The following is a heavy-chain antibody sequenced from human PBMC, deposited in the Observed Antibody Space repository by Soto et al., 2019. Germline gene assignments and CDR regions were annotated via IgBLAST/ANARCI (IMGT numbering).Heavy chain of an antibody. V-gene: IGHV3-23*01. Sequence: EVQLLESGGGLVQPGGSLRLSCAASGFPFSSYAMSWVRQAPGKGLEWVSAISGSGGSTYYADSVKGRFTISRDTPKNTLYLQMNSLRAEETAVYYCAKDFPRTMGVTIFIGPKGYFDYWGQGTLVTVSS. CDR2: ISGSGGST. J-gene: IGHJ4*02. CDR3: AKDFPRTMGVTIFIGPKGYFDY. D-gene: IGHD1-26*01. CDR1: GFPFSSYA.